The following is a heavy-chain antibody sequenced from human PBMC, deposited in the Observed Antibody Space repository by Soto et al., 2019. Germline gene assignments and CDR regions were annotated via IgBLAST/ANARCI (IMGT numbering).Heavy chain of an antibody. CDR2: ISGSGGSP. Sequence: GGSLRLSCAASGFTFSDYAMSWVRQAPGKGLEWVSAISGSGGSPYYADSVKGRFTISRDNSKNTLYVQMNSLRAEDTAVYYCAKEAKDRVYLALVATTIFDYWAQGTLVTVSS. CDR3: AKEAKDRVYLALVATTIFDY. CDR1: GFTFSDYA. V-gene: IGHV3-23*01. J-gene: IGHJ4*02. D-gene: IGHD5-12*01.